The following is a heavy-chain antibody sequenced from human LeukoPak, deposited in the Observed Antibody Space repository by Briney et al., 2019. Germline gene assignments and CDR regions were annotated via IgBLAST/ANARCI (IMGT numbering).Heavy chain of an antibody. Sequence: ASVQVSCKTSGGTFSTSAITWVRQAPGQGLEWMGRIIPVLNITTYAQRFQGRVTITADTSTSTVYMELSSLRSEETAVYYCARDEGLTAPPPYGLDVWGQGTTVIVSS. D-gene: IGHD5-18*01. CDR3: ARDEGLTAPPPYGLDV. CDR1: GGTFSTSA. J-gene: IGHJ6*02. V-gene: IGHV1-69*04. CDR2: IIPVLNIT.